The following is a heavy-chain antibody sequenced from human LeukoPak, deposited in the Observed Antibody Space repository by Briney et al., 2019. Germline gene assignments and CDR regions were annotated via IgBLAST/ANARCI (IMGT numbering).Heavy chain of an antibody. V-gene: IGHV1-2*02. Sequence: ASVKVSCKASGYTFTGYYMHWVRQAPGQGLEWMGWINPNSGGTNYAQKFQGRVTMTRDTSISTAYMELSRLRSDDTAVYYCASEADDYESSGYAYYYYYMDVWGKGTTVTVSS. D-gene: IGHD3-22*01. CDR3: ASEADDYESSGYAYYYYYMDV. CDR1: GYTFTGYY. CDR2: INPNSGGT. J-gene: IGHJ6*03.